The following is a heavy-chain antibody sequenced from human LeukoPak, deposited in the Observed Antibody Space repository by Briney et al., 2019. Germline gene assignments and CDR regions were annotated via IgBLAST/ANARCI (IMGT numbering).Heavy chain of an antibody. CDR1: GGSFSGYY. J-gene: IGHJ3*02. CDR2: INHSGST. V-gene: IGHV4-34*01. CDR3: ARDLVRGSYKKKDAFDI. D-gene: IGHD1-26*01. Sequence: PSETLSLTCAVYGGSFSGYYWSWIRQPPGKGLEWIGEINHSGSTNYNPSLKSRVTISVDTSKNQFSLKLSSVTAADTAVYYCARDLVRGSYKKKDAFDIWGQGTMVTVSS.